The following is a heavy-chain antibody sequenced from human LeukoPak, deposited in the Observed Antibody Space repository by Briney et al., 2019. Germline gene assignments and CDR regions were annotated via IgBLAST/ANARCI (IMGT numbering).Heavy chain of an antibody. J-gene: IGHJ4*02. CDR3: ARRFPYNWNYDY. Sequence: GESLKISCKGSGFSFTTYWIGWVRQMPGKGLEWMGMIYPDDSESRYSLSFQGQVTISADKFISTAYLQWSSLKASDTAMYYCARRFPYNWNYDYWGQGTLVTVSS. CDR2: IYPDDSES. V-gene: IGHV5-51*01. D-gene: IGHD1-7*01. CDR1: GFSFTTYW.